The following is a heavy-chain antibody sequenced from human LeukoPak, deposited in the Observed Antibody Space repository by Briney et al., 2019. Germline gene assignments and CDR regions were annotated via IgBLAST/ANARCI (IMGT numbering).Heavy chain of an antibody. V-gene: IGHV4-34*01. Sequence: SETLSLTCAVYGGSFSGYYWSWIRQPPGKGLEWIGEINHSGSTNYNPSLKSRVTISVDTSKNQFSLKLSSVTAADTAVYYCARGRSRYCSGGSCYSYYWGQGTLVTVSS. J-gene: IGHJ4*02. CDR1: GGSFSGYY. CDR2: INHSGST. CDR3: ARGRSRYCSGGSCYSYY. D-gene: IGHD2-15*01.